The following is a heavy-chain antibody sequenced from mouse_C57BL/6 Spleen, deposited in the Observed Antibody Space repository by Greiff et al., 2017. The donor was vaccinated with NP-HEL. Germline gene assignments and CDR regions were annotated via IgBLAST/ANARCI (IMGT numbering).Heavy chain of an antibody. D-gene: IGHD1-1*01. CDR3: ARGITTVVARDYAMDY. CDR2: ISSGSSTI. Sequence: DVMLVESGGGLVKPGGSLKLSCAASGFTFSDYGMHWVRQAPEKGLEWVAYISSGSSTIYYADTVKGRFTISRDNAKNTLFLQMTSLRSEDTAMYYCARGITTVVARDYAMDYWGQGTSVTVSS. J-gene: IGHJ4*01. CDR1: GFTFSDYG. V-gene: IGHV5-17*01.